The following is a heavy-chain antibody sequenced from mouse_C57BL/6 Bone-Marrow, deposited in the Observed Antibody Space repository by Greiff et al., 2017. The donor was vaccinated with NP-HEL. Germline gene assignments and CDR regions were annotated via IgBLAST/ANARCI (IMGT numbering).Heavy chain of an antibody. V-gene: IGHV1-59*01. D-gene: IGHD1-1*01. Sequence: QVQLKQPGAELVRPGTSVKLSCKASGYTFTSYWMHWVKQRPGQGLEWIGVIDPSDSYTNYNQKFKGKATLTVDTSSSTAYMQLSSLTSEDAAVYYCAQITTVVARRFAYWGKRTLVTVSA. CDR1: GYTFTSYW. CDR2: IDPSDSYT. CDR3: AQITTVVARRFAY. J-gene: IGHJ3*01.